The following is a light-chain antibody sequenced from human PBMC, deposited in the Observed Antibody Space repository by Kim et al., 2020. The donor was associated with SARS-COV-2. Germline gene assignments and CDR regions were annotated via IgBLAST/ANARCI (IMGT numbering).Light chain of an antibody. CDR3: AAWDDSLNAVL. CDR2: SEN. CDR1: NSNIGSRT. V-gene: IGLV1-44*01. Sequence: GTPGQRVTISCSGGNSNIGSRTVNWYQQLPGTAPKLLIYSENQRPSGVRDRFSGSKSGTSASLAISELQSEDEAEYYCAAWDDSLNAVLFGGGTQLTV. J-gene: IGLJ2*01.